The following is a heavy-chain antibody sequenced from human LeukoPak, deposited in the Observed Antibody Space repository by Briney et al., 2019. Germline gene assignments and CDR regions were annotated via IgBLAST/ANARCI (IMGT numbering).Heavy chain of an antibody. CDR1: GYSISSGYY. J-gene: IGHJ4*02. Sequence: PSETLSLTCTVSGYSISSGYYWGWIRQPPGKGLEWIGYIYYSGSTNYNPSLKSRVTISVDTSKNQFSLKLSSVTAADTAVYYCARALYGDSHPYFDYWGQGTLVTVSS. CDR3: ARALYGDSHPYFDY. D-gene: IGHD4-17*01. V-gene: IGHV4-38-2*02. CDR2: IYYSGST.